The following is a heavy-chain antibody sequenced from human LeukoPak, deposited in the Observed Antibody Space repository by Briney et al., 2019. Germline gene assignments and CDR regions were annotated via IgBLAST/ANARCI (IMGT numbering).Heavy chain of an antibody. V-gene: IGHV3-11*06. CDR2: ITPSSYA. CDR1: GFTFSDFY. J-gene: IGHJ5*02. Sequence: GGSLRLSCAASGFTFSDFYMSWIRQAPGKGLEWLSYITPSSYANYADSVKGRFTISRDNAKNSLYLQMNSLRAEDTAVYYCAREENHYGSGSYPNWFDPWGQGTLVTVSS. CDR3: AREENHYGSGSYPNWFDP. D-gene: IGHD3-10*01.